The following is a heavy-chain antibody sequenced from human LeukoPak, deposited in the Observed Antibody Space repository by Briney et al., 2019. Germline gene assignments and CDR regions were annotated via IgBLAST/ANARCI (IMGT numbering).Heavy chain of an antibody. J-gene: IGHJ4*02. Sequence: GGSLRLSCAASGFTFSSYGMHWVRQAPGKGLEWVAVIWYDGSNKYYADSVKGRFTISRDNSKNTLYLQMNGLRAEDTAVYYCARDRGFGAPDYWGQGTLVTVSS. V-gene: IGHV3-33*01. CDR1: GFTFSSYG. D-gene: IGHD3-10*01. CDR2: IWYDGSNK. CDR3: ARDRGFGAPDY.